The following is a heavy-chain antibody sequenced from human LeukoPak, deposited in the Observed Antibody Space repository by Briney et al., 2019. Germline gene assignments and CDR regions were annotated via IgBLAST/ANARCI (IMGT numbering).Heavy chain of an antibody. J-gene: IGHJ6*03. D-gene: IGHD6-13*01. Sequence: SETLSLTCTASGGSTSSSSYYWGWIRQSPGKGLEWIGHIFHTGTTYYNPSLKSRVTIIVDTSKNEFSLRLSSVTAADTAMYSCARLGGSSWNYCLDVWGKGIPVTVSS. CDR1: GGSTSSSSYY. CDR2: IFHTGTT. CDR3: ARLGGSSWNYCLDV. V-gene: IGHV4-39*01.